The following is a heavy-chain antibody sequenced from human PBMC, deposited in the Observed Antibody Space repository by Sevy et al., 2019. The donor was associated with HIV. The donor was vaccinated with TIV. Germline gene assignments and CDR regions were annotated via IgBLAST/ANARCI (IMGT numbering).Heavy chain of an antibody. CDR1: GGSMTSGSYY. J-gene: IGHJ3*02. CDR2: IYSSGST. D-gene: IGHD3-22*01. V-gene: IGHV4-61*02. Sequence: SETLSLTCTVSGGSMTSGSYYWSWIRQPAGKGLEWIGRIYSSGSTEYNPSLKSRVTMSVDTSKNQFSLKLSSVTAADPAVYYCARDKGEGYYDSSGYYDVFDIWGQGTMVTVSS. CDR3: ARDKGEGYYDSSGYYDVFDI.